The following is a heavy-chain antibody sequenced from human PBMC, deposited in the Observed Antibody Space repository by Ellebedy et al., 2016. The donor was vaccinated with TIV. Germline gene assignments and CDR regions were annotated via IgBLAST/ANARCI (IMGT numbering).Heavy chain of an antibody. D-gene: IGHD1-26*01. J-gene: IGHJ4*02. V-gene: IGHV3-7*01. CDR2: IKQDGSEK. Sequence: GESLKISCAASGFTFSSYWMSWVRQAPGKGLEWVANIKQDGSEKYYVDSVKGRFTISRDNAKNSLYLQMNSLRAEDTAVYYCTTELGMGATGEDYWGQGTLVTVSS. CDR1: GFTFSSYW. CDR3: TTELGMGATGEDY.